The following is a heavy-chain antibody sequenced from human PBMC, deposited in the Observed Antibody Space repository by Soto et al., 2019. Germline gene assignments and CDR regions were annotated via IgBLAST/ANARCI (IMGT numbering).Heavy chain of an antibody. CDR1: GFTFSTFA. CDR3: AKELRGRLSGYRRGMFVPRPFDY. V-gene: IGHV3-23*01. J-gene: IGHJ4*02. Sequence: EVQLLESGGGLVQPGGSLRLSCATSGFTFSTFALSWVRQVPGRALEWVSTISGSGGSTYYADSVKGRFTISRDNSKSMLFLQMNSVRAEDTAVYYCAKELRGRLSGYRRGMFVPRPFDYWGQGTLVTVSS. D-gene: IGHD3-22*01. CDR2: ISGSGGST.